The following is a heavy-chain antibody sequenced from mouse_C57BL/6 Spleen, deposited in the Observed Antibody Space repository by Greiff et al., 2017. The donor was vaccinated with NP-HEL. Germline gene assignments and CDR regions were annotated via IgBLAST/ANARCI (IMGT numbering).Heavy chain of an antibody. CDR2: IYPGDGDT. V-gene: IGHV1-80*01. D-gene: IGHD2-4*01. Sequence: QVQLQQSGAELVKPGASVKISCKASGYAFSSYWMNWVKQRPGKGLEWIGQIYPGDGDTNYNGKFKGKATLTADKSSSTAYMQLSSLTSEDSAVYFCAREGGTMIKQYYFDYWGQGTTLTVSS. CDR3: AREGGTMIKQYYFDY. J-gene: IGHJ2*01. CDR1: GYAFSSYW.